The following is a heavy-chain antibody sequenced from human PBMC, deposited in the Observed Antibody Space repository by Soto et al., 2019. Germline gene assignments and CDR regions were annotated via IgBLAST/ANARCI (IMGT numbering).Heavy chain of an antibody. CDR3: AKGLYDFWSYYYYGMDV. J-gene: IGHJ6*02. CDR1: GFTFSSYG. D-gene: IGHD3-3*01. Sequence: XGSLRLSCAASGFTFSSYGMHGVCQAPGKGLEWVAVISYDGSNKNSSDSVKGRFTISRDNSKNTLYLQMNTLRAEDTAVYYCAKGLYDFWSYYYYGMDVWGQGTTVTVSS. CDR2: ISYDGSNK. V-gene: IGHV3-30*18.